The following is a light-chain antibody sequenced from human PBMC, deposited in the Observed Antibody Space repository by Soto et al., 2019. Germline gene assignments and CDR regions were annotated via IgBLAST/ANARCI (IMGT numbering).Light chain of an antibody. V-gene: IGLV1-40*01. CDR1: SSNIGAGYD. CDR3: QSYDSNLSGWGI. Sequence: QSVLTQPPSVSGAPGQRVTISCTGSSSNIGAGYDVHWYQQLPGTAPKLLIYANNIRPSGVPDRFSGSKSGTSASLAITGLQAEDEADYYCQSYDSNLSGWGIFGGGTKVTVL. CDR2: ANN. J-gene: IGLJ2*01.